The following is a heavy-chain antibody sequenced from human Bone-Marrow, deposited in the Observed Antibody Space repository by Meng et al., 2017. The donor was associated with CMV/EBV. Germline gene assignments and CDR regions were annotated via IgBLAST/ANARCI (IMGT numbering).Heavy chain of an antibody. V-gene: IGHV4-39*07. J-gene: IGHJ5*02. CDR1: GSISSSSYY. CDR3: ARARNDFWSGYSWFDP. CDR2: IYYSGST. Sequence: GSISSSSYYWGWIRQPPGKGLEWIGSIYYSGSTYYNPSLKSRVTISVDTSKNQFSLKLSSVTAADTAVYYCARARNDFWSGYSWFDPWGQGTLVTVSS. D-gene: IGHD3-3*01.